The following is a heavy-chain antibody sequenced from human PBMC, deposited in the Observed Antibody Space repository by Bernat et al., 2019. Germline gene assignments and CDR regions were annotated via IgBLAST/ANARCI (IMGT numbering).Heavy chain of an antibody. J-gene: IGHJ3*02. CDR1: GGSMSSTSYY. Sequence: QLQVQESGPGLVKPSETLSLTCTVSGGSMSSTSYYWGWIRQPPGKGLDWIGSISYTGSPYYNPSLESRVIISVDTSKKQFSLDLTSVTAADTAVYYCARLPFTGDRGRGTFDRWGQGTMVTVSS. CDR3: ARLPFTGDRGRGTFDR. D-gene: IGHD7-27*01. V-gene: IGHV4-39*01. CDR2: ISYTGSP.